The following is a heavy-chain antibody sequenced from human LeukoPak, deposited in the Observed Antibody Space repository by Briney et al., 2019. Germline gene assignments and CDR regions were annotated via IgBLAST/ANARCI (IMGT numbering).Heavy chain of an antibody. CDR1: GFTFSSYA. CDR2: ISYDGSNK. J-gene: IGHJ4*02. D-gene: IGHD5-18*01. V-gene: IGHV3-30-3*01. CDR3: ARTQSYGFSYFDY. Sequence: GGSLRLSCAASGFTFSSYAMHWVRQAPGKGLEWVAVISYDGSNKYYADSVKGRFTISRDSSKNTLYLQMNSLRAEDTAVYYCARTQSYGFSYFDYWGQGTLVTVSS.